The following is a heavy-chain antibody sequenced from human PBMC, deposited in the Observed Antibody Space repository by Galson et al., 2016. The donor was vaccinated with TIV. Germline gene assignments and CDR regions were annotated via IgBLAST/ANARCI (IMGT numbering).Heavy chain of an antibody. D-gene: IGHD3-16*01. V-gene: IGHV4-38-2*01. CDR1: Y. CDR3: ARTVGDDAFDF. Sequence: YWGWIRQPPGKGLEWIGTIYHDGSTYYSPSLKSRVTMSVDTSNNHFSLNLSSVTAADTALYYCARTVGDDAFDFWGQGTLVSVSS. J-gene: IGHJ3*01. CDR2: IYHDGST.